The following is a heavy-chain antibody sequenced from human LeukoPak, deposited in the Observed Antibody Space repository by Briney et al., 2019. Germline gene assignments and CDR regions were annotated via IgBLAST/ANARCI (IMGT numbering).Heavy chain of an antibody. CDR3: ARVSGETDLDDAFDI. Sequence: PSETLSLTCTVSGGSISSSSYYWGWIRQPPGKGLEWIGSIYHSGSTYYNPSLKSRVTISVDTSKNQFSLKLSSVTAADTAVYYCARVSGETDLDDAFDIWGQGTMVTVSS. CDR1: GGSISSSSYY. D-gene: IGHD2-15*01. J-gene: IGHJ3*02. V-gene: IGHV4-39*07. CDR2: IYHSGST.